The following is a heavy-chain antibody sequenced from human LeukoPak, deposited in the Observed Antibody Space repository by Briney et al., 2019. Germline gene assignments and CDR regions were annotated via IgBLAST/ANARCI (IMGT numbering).Heavy chain of an antibody. V-gene: IGHV3-23*01. D-gene: IGHD6-19*01. Sequence: TGGSLRLSCAASGFTFRNYAMSWVRQAPGKGLEWVSAVVGSGGSTYYADSVRGRFTISRDNSKNMLYLQMNSLRAEDTAVYYCAKCTAVADIYFDSWGQGTLVTVSS. CDR2: VVGSGGST. J-gene: IGHJ4*02. CDR1: GFTFRNYA. CDR3: AKCTAVADIYFDS.